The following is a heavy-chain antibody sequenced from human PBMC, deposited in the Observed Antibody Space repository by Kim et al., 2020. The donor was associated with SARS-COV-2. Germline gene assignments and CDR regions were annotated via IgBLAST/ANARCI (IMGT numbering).Heavy chain of an antibody. CDR1: GFTFSSYA. CDR2: ISGSGGST. V-gene: IGHV3-23*01. J-gene: IGHJ1*01. CDR3: AKDRGGYYGYFQH. D-gene: IGHD3-22*01. Sequence: GGSLRVSCAASGFTFSSYAMSWVRQAPGKGLEWVSAISGSGGSTYYADSVKGRFTISRDNSKNTLYLQMNSLRAEDTAVYYCAKDRGGYYGYFQHWGQGTLVTVSS.